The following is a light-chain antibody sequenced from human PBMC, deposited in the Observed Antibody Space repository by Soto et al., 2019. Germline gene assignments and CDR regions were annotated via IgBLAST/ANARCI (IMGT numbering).Light chain of an antibody. CDR1: SSDVGYYNY. CDR3: TSYTTSSTLV. V-gene: IGLV2-14*03. Sequence: QSVLTQPASVSESLGQSITISCTGTSSDVGYYNYVSWYQHHPGKAPKLMIYDVSNRPSGVSRRFSGSKSGNTASLTISGLRAEDEADYYCTSYTTSSTLVFGGGTKLTV. J-gene: IGLJ2*01. CDR2: DVS.